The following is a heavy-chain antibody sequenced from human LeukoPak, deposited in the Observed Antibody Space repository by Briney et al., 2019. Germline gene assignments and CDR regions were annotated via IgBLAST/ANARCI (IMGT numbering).Heavy chain of an antibody. D-gene: IGHD5-12*01. V-gene: IGHV1-18*01. CDR3: ARETDIVATIGGPYYYYYMDV. J-gene: IGHJ6*03. Sequence: GASVKVSCKASGYTFTSYGISWVRQAPGQGLEWMGWISAYNGNTNYAQKLQGRVTMTTDTSTSTAYMELRSLRSDDTAVYYCARETDIVATIGGPYYYYYMDVWGKGTTVTVSS. CDR2: ISAYNGNT. CDR1: GYTFTSYG.